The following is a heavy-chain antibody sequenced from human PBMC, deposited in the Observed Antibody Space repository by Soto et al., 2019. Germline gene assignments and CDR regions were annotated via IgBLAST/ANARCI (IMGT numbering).Heavy chain of an antibody. CDR1: DSISGSGYS. CDR3: ARSPYFENSGYPLYFFDL. CDR2: VYRTGRA. Sequence: SETLSLTCAGDSISGSGYSWSWLRQPPGQGLEWVGFVYRTGRAFYNPSLKSRVSITVVRSKKEVSLTLTSVTAADTAVYFCARSPYFENSGYPLYFFDLWGQGILVTVSS. V-gene: IGHV4-30-2*01. D-gene: IGHD5-12*01. J-gene: IGHJ4*02.